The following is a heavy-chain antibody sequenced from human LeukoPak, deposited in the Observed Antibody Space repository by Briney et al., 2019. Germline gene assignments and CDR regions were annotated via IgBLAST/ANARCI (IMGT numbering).Heavy chain of an antibody. V-gene: IGHV3-7*01. CDR1: GFTFKAYW. CDR3: ARLRYTYGKNFNY. CDR2: IQQDGSEK. Sequence: GGSLRLSCEASGFTFKAYWMSWVRQAPGTGLEWVANIQQDGSEKNYVDSVKGRFTISRDNARNSLYLEMNSLRAEDAAVYYCARLRYTYGKNFNYWGQGTLVTVSS. D-gene: IGHD5-18*01. J-gene: IGHJ4*02.